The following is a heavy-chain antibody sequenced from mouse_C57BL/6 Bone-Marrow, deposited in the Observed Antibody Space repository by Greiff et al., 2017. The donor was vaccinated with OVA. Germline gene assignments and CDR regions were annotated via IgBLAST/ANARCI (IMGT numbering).Heavy chain of an antibody. CDR1: GYTFTSYW. CDR3: ASYYGSRGDY. Sequence: QVQLQQPGAELVKPGASVKLSCKASGYTFTSYWMHWVKQRPGQGLEWIGMIHPNSGSTNYNEKFKSKATLTLDKSSSTAYMQLSSLTSEDSAVYYCASYYGSRGDYWGQGTTLTVSS. J-gene: IGHJ2*01. D-gene: IGHD1-1*01. CDR2: IHPNSGST. V-gene: IGHV1-64*01.